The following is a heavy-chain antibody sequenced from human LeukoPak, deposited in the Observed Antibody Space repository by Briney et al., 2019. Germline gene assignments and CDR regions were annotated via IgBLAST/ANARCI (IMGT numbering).Heavy chain of an antibody. CDR3: ARDREAVRPSHYHYYMDV. V-gene: IGHV4-59*01. J-gene: IGHJ6*03. CDR1: GDSISSNY. D-gene: IGHD6-6*01. Sequence: SETLSLTCSVSGDSISSNYWIWIRQSPGKGLEWIGDIHYRGRTTYNPSLKSRVAMSLDTSKNQFSLRLSSVTAADTAVYYCARDREAVRPSHYHYYMDVWGQGTTVTVSS. CDR2: IHYRGRT.